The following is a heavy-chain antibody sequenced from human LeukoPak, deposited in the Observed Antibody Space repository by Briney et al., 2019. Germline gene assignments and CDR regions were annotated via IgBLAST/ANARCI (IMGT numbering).Heavy chain of an antibody. V-gene: IGHV4-4*02. Sequence: PSGTLSLTCAVSGDSISSSTWWTWARQPPGKGLEWIGEIYHSESTNSNPSLKSRDTISVDKPKNQVSVNLNSVTAADTAVYYCAREWGSLSWYCFDYWGQGTLVTVSS. CDR1: GDSISSSTW. J-gene: IGHJ4*02. D-gene: IGHD6-13*01. CDR3: AREWGSLSWYCFDY. CDR2: IYHSEST.